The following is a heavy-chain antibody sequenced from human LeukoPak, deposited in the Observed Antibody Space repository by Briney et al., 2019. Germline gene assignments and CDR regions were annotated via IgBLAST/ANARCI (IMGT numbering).Heavy chain of an antibody. Sequence: GGSLRLSCAASGLTFSRYAMNWVRQPPGKELEGVSTISVASIKLYTDSVKGRFTISRDNSRNTVYLQMTSLRADDTAVYYCADYGVSGVRNNFYWGQGTLVTVSS. J-gene: IGHJ4*02. CDR2: ISVASIK. D-gene: IGHD3-3*01. CDR1: GLTFSRYA. V-gene: IGHV3-23*01. CDR3: ADYGVSGVRNNFY.